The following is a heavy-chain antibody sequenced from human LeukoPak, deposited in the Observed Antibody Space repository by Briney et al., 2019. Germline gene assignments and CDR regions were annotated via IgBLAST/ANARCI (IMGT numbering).Heavy chain of an antibody. J-gene: IGHJ4*02. D-gene: IGHD3-10*01. CDR1: GYTFSSYG. CDR2: ISHDGNNK. Sequence: QPGGSLRLSCAASGYTFSSYGMHWVRQAPGKGLEWVAVISHDGNNKYYADSVKGRFTISRDNSKNTMYMQMNSLRAEDTALYYCAKGDYFGSGSYLGHWGQGTLVAVSS. CDR3: AKGDYFGSGSYLGH. V-gene: IGHV3-30*18.